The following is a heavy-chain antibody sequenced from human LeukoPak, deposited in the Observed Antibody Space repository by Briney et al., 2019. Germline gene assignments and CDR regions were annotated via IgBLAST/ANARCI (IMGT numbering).Heavy chain of an antibody. J-gene: IGHJ5*02. CDR1: GGSFSGYY. D-gene: IGHD3-10*01. V-gene: IGHV4-34*01. Sequence: PSETLSLTCAVYGGSFSGYYWSWIRQPPGKGLEWIGEINHSGSTNYNPSLKSRVTISVDTSKNQFSLKLSSVTAADTAVYYCARGPGVLLWFGEGLGPWGQGTLVTVSS. CDR3: ARGPGVLLWFGEGLGP. CDR2: INHSGST.